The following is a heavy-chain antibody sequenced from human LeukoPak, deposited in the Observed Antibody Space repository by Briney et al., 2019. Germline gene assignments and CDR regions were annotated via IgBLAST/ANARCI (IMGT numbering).Heavy chain of an antibody. J-gene: IGHJ5*02. V-gene: IGHV4-4*09. CDR1: GGSISSYC. CDR3: ARHGSVRSPLGP. D-gene: IGHD3-10*01. Sequence: SETLSLTCTVSGGSISSYCWSWIRQPPGKGLEWIGYIYATGSTNYNPSLKSRVTISVDTSKNQFSLNLRSVTAADTAVYYCARHGSVRSPLGPWGQGTLVTLSS. CDR2: IYATGST.